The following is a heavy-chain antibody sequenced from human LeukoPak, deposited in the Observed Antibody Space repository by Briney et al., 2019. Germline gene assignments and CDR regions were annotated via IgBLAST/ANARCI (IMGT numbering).Heavy chain of an antibody. CDR3: ARPYYYDSSGYLGLFDY. V-gene: IGHV1-2*02. CDR2: INPNSGGT. CDR1: GYTFTGYY. J-gene: IGHJ4*02. Sequence: ASVKVSCKASGYTFTGYYMHWVRQAPGQGLEWMGWINPNSGGTNYAQKFQGRVTMTRDTSISTAYMELSRLRSDDTAVYYCARPYYYDSSGYLGLFDYWGQGTLVTVSS. D-gene: IGHD3-22*01.